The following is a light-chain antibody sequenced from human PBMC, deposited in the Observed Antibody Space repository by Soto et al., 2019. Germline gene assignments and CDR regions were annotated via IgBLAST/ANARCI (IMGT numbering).Light chain of an antibody. Sequence: EIVMTQSPATLSVSPGERATLSCRASQSISSNLAWYQQKPGQGPRLLIYDASTRANGIPARFSGSGSGTDFTLTISSLQSEDFAVYYCQQYNNWLKWTFGQGTKVEIK. CDR1: QSISSN. J-gene: IGKJ1*01. V-gene: IGKV3-15*01. CDR2: DAS. CDR3: QQYNNWLKWT.